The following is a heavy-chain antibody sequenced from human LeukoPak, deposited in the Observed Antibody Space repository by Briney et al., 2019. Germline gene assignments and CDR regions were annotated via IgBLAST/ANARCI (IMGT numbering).Heavy chain of an antibody. Sequence: GGSLRLSCVVSGFTFSNYWMNWVRQAPGRGLEWVANIKEDGSEKYYVDSVKGRFTISRDNAKDSLYLQMNSLRVEDTAVYYWARGTSDHPGVDYWGQGTLVTVSS. CDR2: IKEDGSEK. CDR1: GFTFSNYW. CDR3: ARGTSDHPGVDY. D-gene: IGHD1-14*01. V-gene: IGHV3-7*03. J-gene: IGHJ4*02.